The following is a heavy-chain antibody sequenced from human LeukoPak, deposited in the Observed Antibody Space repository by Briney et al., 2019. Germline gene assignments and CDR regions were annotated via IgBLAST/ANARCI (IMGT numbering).Heavy chain of an antibody. CDR2: IFYRGST. D-gene: IGHD2-15*01. CDR1: GGSISSYY. CDR3: ARDTGYCSGESCFDWFDP. Sequence: SETLSLTCTVSGGSISSYYWSWIRQPPGKGLEWIRYIFYRGSTNYNPSLKSRVTISVDTSKNQFSLKLTSVTAADTAVYYCARDTGYCSGESCFDWFDPWGQGTLVTVSS. V-gene: IGHV4-59*01. J-gene: IGHJ5*02.